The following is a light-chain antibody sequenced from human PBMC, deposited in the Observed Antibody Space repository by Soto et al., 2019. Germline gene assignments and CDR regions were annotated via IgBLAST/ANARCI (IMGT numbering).Light chain of an antibody. V-gene: IGKV3-11*01. J-gene: IGKJ5*01. CDR3: QQRSNWPPSIT. CDR1: QSVSSY. CDR2: EAS. Sequence: EMVLPQSPATLSLSPGERATLSCRASQSVSSYLAWYQQKPGQAPRLLIYEASNRATGIPARFSGSGSGTDFTLTSSSLEPEDFAVYYCQQRSNWPPSITCGQGTRLEI.